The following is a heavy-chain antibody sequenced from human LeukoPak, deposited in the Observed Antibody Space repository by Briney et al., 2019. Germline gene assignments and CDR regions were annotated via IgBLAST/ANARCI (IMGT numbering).Heavy chain of an antibody. Sequence: GGSLRLSCAASGFTFRSYSMNWVRQAPGKGLEWVSSISSSSTYTYYADSVKGRFTISRDNAKNSLFLLMNGLRAEDTAMYYCASTYSHGWPDFDNWGQGTLVTVSS. V-gene: IGHV3-21*01. D-gene: IGHD6-19*01. J-gene: IGHJ4*02. CDR1: GFTFRSYS. CDR2: ISSSSTYT. CDR3: ASTYSHGWPDFDN.